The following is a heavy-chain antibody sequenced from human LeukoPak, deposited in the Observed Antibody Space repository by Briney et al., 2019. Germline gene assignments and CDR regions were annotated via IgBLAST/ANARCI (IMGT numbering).Heavy chain of an antibody. CDR1: GDSFSTYY. J-gene: IGHJ4*02. V-gene: IGHV4-59*01. D-gene: IGHD3-10*01. Sequence: PSETLSLTCTVSGDSFSTYYWSWIRQPPGKGLEWIGYISYSGRTNYSPSLRSRVTLSLDTSKSQFSLKLSSVTAADTAFFYCARGSRYGSGRLFDYWGQGTLVTVSS. CDR2: ISYSGRT. CDR3: ARGSRYGSGRLFDY.